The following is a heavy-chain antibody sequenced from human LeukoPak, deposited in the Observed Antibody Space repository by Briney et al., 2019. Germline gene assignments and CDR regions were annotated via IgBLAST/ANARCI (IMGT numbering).Heavy chain of an antibody. CDR3: AKNGDRGAYCTGGTCYPYFYYYMDV. D-gene: IGHD2-15*01. V-gene: IGHV3-23*01. Sequence: GGSLRLSCAASGFTFSTYAMSWVRQIPGKGLEWVSSISSTGGTTYYADSVKGRFTISRDNSKNTLYLQMNSLRAEDTAIYYCAKNGDRGAYCTGGTCYPYFYYYMDVWGKGTTVTI. J-gene: IGHJ6*03. CDR1: GFTFSTYA. CDR2: ISSTGGTT.